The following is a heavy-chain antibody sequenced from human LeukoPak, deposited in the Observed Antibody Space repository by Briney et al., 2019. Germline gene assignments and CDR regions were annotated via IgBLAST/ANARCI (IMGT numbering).Heavy chain of an antibody. CDR1: GGSFSGYY. CDR3: ARASWFFDY. CDR2: INHSGST. J-gene: IGHJ4*02. D-gene: IGHD3-22*01. V-gene: IGHV4-34*01. Sequence: SETLSLTCAVYGGSFSGYYWSWIRQPPGKGLEWIGEINHSGSTDYNPSLKSRVTISVDTSKNQFSLKLSTVTAADTAVYYCARASWFFDYWGQGTLVTVSS.